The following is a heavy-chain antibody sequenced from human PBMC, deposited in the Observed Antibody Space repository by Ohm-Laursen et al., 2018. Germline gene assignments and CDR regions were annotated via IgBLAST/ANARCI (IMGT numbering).Heavy chain of an antibody. CDR2: ISSSSYI. CDR1: GFTFRDHY. J-gene: IGHJ6*02. Sequence: GSLRLSRAASGFTFRDHYMDWVRQAPGKGLEWVSSISSSSYIYYADSVKGRFTISRDNAKNSLYLQMNSLRAEDTAVYYCAHDHVWGQGTTVTVSS. CDR3: AHDHV. V-gene: IGHV3-69-1*01.